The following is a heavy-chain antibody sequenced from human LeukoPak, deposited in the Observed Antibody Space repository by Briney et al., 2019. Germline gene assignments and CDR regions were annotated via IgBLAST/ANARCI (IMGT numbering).Heavy chain of an antibody. Sequence: SETLSLTCTVSGGSISSYYWSWIRQPAGKGLEWIGRIYTSGSTNYNPSLKSRVTMSVDTSKNQFSLKLSSVTAADTAVYYCARDRPYCSGGSCCSDYWGQGTLVTVSS. CDR1: GGSISSYY. V-gene: IGHV4-4*07. CDR3: ARDRPYCSGGSCCSDY. CDR2: IYTSGST. J-gene: IGHJ4*02. D-gene: IGHD2-15*01.